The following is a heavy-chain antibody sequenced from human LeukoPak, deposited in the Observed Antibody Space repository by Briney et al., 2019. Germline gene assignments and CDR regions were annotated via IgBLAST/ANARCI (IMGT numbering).Heavy chain of an antibody. Sequence: SETLSLTCTVSGGSISSTNYFWGWLRQPPGKGLEWIGSLYHTGNTFYTPSLKSRVTISVDTSKNHFSPKLRYVTAADTAVYYCARIVAYHYSYMDVWGKGTTVTVS. CDR2: LYHTGNT. V-gene: IGHV4-39*07. CDR3: ARIVAYHYSYMDV. CDR1: GGSISSTNYF. D-gene: IGHD2-15*01. J-gene: IGHJ6*03.